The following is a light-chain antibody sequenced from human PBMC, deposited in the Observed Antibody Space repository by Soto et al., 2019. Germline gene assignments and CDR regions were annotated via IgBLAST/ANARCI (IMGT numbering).Light chain of an antibody. CDR3: NSYAGSKNFGV. Sequence: QSALTQPPSASGSPGQSVTISCTGTGSDVGAYNYVSWYQQHPGKAPKLIIYEVTKRPSGVPDRFSGSKSGNTASLTVSGLQAEDEADYYCNSYAGSKNFGVFGGGTKLTVL. CDR1: GSDVGAYNY. J-gene: IGLJ3*02. CDR2: EVT. V-gene: IGLV2-8*01.